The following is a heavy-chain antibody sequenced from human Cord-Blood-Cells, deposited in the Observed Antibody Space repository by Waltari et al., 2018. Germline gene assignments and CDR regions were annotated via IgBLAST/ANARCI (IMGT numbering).Heavy chain of an antibody. Sequence: EVQLVESGGGLVKPGGSLRLSCAASGFTFSSYSMNWVRQAPGKGLEWVSSISSSSSYIYYAGSVKGRFTITTDNAKNSLYLQMNSLRAEDTAVYYCARDWADYWGQGTLVTVSS. CDR2: ISSSSSYI. V-gene: IGHV3-21*01. D-gene: IGHD3-16*01. CDR1: GFTFSSYS. CDR3: ARDWADY. J-gene: IGHJ4*02.